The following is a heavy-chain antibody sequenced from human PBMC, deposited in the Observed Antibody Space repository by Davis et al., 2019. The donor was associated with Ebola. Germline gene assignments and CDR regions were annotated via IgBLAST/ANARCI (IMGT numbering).Heavy chain of an antibody. J-gene: IGHJ4*02. Sequence: PGGSLRLSCAASGFTFSSYSMNWVRQAPGKGLEWVSSIISSSSYIYYADSVKGRFTISRDNAKNSLYLQLNSLSAEDTAVYYCASGDYGDYIFDYWGQGTLVTVSS. CDR3: ASGDYGDYIFDY. V-gene: IGHV3-21*01. CDR1: GFTFSSYS. CDR2: IISSSSYI. D-gene: IGHD4-17*01.